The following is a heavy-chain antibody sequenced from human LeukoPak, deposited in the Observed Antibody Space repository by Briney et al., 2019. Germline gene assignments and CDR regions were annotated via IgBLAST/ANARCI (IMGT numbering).Heavy chain of an antibody. J-gene: IGHJ5*02. V-gene: IGHV1-2*02. D-gene: IGHD1-7*01. CDR2: INPNSGGT. Sequence: SEKVSCKASGNTFTGYYMHWVRQAPGQGLEWMGWINPNSGGTNYAQKFQGRVTMTRDTSISTAYMELSRLRSDDTAVYYCARDRGCNYGARYWYDPCGQGTLVTVSS. CDR3: ARDRGCNYGARYWYDP. CDR1: GNTFTGYY.